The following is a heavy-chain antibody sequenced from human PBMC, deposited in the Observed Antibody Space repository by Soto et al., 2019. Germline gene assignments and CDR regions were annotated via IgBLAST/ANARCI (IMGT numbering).Heavy chain of an antibody. J-gene: IGHJ4*02. CDR2: IYWHDDK. V-gene: IGHV2-5*01. CDR3: VRRQRDSGPNGDY. Sequence: SGPTLVNPTETLTLTCTFSGFSLSTSGMGVGWIRQPPGKALEWLALIYWHDDKRYSPSLSNRLTVTKDDSKNQVVLTMTDMEPVDTATYYCVRRQRDSGPNGDYWGQGILVTVS. CDR1: GFSLSTSGMG. D-gene: IGHD3-10*01.